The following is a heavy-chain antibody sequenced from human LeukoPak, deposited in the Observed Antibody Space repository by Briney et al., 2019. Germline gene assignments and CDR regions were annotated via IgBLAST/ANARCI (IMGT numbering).Heavy chain of an antibody. Sequence: GGSLRLSCAASGFTFSSYSMNWVRQAPGRGLEWVSYISSSGSTTYHADSVKGRFTNSRDNAKNSLYLQMNSLRAEDTAIYYCARGAAVGTSRFDYWGLGTLVTVSS. CDR2: ISSSGSTT. CDR1: GFTFSSYS. CDR3: ARGAAVGTSRFDY. V-gene: IGHV3-48*01. J-gene: IGHJ4*02. D-gene: IGHD6-13*01.